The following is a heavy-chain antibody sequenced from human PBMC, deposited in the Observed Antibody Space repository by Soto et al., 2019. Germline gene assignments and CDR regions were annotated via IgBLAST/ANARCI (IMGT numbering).Heavy chain of an antibody. D-gene: IGHD2-2*01. CDR1: GFTFSSYA. Sequence: GGSLRLSCAASGFTFSSYAMSWVRQAPGKGLEWVSGISGSDGSTYYADSVKGRFTISRDNSKNTLYLQMNSLRAEDTAVYYCAKRLCRSTNCLYYYYMDVWGKGTTVTVSS. CDR3: AKRLCRSTNCLYYYYMDV. V-gene: IGHV3-23*01. J-gene: IGHJ6*03. CDR2: ISGSDGST.